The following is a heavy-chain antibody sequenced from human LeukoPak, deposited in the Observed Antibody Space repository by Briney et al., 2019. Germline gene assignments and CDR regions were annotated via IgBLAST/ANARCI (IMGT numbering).Heavy chain of an antibody. CDR2: INHSGST. CDR1: GGSFSGYY. CDR3: ARNNLRYSSSPPGY. V-gene: IGHV4-34*01. D-gene: IGHD6-13*01. J-gene: IGHJ4*02. Sequence: SSETLSLTCAVYGGSFSGYYRSWIRQPPGKGLEWIGEINHSGSTNYNPSLKSRVTISVDTSKNQFSLKLSSVTAADTAMYYCARNNLRYSSSPPGYWGQGTLVTVSS.